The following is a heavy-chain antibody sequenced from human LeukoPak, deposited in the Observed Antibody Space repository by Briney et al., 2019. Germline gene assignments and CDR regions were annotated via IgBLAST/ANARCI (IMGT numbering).Heavy chain of an antibody. D-gene: IGHD2-2*02. CDR1: GFTFSSYS. Sequence: GGSLRLSCAASGFTFSSYSMNWVRQAPGKGLEWVSSISSSSSYIYYADSVKGRFTISRDNAKNTLYLQMNSLRAEDTAVYYCARGVPAAIFDYWGQGTLVTVSS. J-gene: IGHJ4*02. CDR3: ARGVPAAIFDY. V-gene: IGHV3-21*04. CDR2: ISSSSSYI.